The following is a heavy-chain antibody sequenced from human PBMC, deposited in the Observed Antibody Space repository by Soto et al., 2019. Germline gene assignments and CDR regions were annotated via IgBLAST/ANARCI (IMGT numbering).Heavy chain of an antibody. Sequence: VKVYCNASGGTFSSYAISRVRQAPGQRAEWVGGVLPIFGTANYAQKFQGRVTITADESTSTAYMELSSLRSEDTAVYYCARDGGPPSAAGKPPTSGSLGYLYGLDVWGQGTAVTVSS. CDR2: VLPIFGTA. J-gene: IGHJ6*02. V-gene: IGHV1-69*13. CDR1: GGTFSSYA. D-gene: IGHD6-13*01. CDR3: ARDGGPPSAAGKPPTSGSLGYLYGLDV.